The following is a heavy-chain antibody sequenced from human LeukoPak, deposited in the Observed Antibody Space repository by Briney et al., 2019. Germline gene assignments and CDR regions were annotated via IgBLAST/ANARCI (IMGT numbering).Heavy chain of an antibody. J-gene: IGHJ4*02. CDR1: GFTFSNYW. CDR2: INSDGINT. V-gene: IGHV3-74*01. Sequence: GGSLRLSCAASGFTFSNYWMHWVRQAPGKGLVWVSRINSDGINTSYADSVKGRFTISRDNAKNSLYLQMNSLRAEDTALYYCARDYYDSSGYDYWGQGTLVTVSS. D-gene: IGHD3-22*01. CDR3: ARDYYDSSGYDY.